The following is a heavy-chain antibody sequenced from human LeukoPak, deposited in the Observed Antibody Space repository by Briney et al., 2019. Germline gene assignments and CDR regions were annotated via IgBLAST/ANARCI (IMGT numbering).Heavy chain of an antibody. D-gene: IGHD5-24*01. CDR3: ASSSAGEGYNYRDAFDI. V-gene: IGHV1-2*06. CDR2: INPNSGGT. Sequence: GASVKVSCKASGYTFTGYYMHWVRQAPGQGLEWMGRINPNSGGTNYAQKFQGRVTMTRDTSISTAYMELSRLRSDDTAVYYCASSSAGEGYNYRDAFDIWGQGTMVTVSS. J-gene: IGHJ3*02. CDR1: GYTFTGYY.